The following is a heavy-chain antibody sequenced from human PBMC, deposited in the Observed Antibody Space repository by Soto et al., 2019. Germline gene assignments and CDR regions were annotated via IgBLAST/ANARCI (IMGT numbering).Heavy chain of an antibody. J-gene: IGHJ4*02. CDR3: ARISHYDILTGYYGDFDY. V-gene: IGHV2-26*01. CDR2: IFSNDEK. CDR1: GFSLSNARMG. D-gene: IGHD3-9*01. Sequence: QVTLKESGPVLVKPTETLTLTCTVSGFSLSNARMGVSWIRQPPGKALEWLAHIFSNDEKSYSTSLKSRLTISKDNAKSQVVLTMTNMDPVDTATYYCARISHYDILTGYYGDFDYWGQGTLVTVSS.